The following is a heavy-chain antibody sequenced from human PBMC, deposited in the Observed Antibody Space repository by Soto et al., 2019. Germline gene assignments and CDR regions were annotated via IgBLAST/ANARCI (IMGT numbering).Heavy chain of an antibody. Sequence: ASVKVSCKASGYTFTSYAMHWVRQAPGQRLEWMGWINASNGNTKYSQKFQGRVTITRDTSASTAYMELSSLRSEDTAVYYCARYCSSTSCYTGGPYYYGMDVWGQGTTVTVSS. CDR2: INASNGNT. V-gene: IGHV1-3*01. CDR1: GYTFTSYA. D-gene: IGHD2-2*02. J-gene: IGHJ6*02. CDR3: ARYCSSTSCYTGGPYYYGMDV.